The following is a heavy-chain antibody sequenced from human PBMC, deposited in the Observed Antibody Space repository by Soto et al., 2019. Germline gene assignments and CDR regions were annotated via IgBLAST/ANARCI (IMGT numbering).Heavy chain of an antibody. V-gene: IGHV4-30-4*01. CDR2: IYYSGST. Sequence: QAQLQESGPGLVKPSQTLSLTCTVSGGSTNSGDYYWSWVRQPPGKGLEWIGYIYYSGSTYYDPSLKSRLTISLDTSKNHFSLNLSSVTAADTAVYYCARVGNGMDVWGQGTTVTVSS. CDR1: GGSTNSGDYY. CDR3: ARVGNGMDV. J-gene: IGHJ6*02.